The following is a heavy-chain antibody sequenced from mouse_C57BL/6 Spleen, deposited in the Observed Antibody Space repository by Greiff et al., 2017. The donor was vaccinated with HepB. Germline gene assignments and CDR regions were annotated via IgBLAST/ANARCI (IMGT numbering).Heavy chain of an antibody. V-gene: IGHV1-64*01. J-gene: IGHJ2*01. CDR1: GYTFTSYW. D-gene: IGHD1-1*01. CDR3: ARGGSSQYYFDY. Sequence: QVQLKQPGAELVKPGASVKLSCKASGYTFTSYWMHWVKQRPGQGLEWIGMIHPNSGSTNYNEKFKSKATLTVDKSSSTAYMQLSSLTSEDSAVYYCARGGSSQYYFDYWGQGTTLTVSS. CDR2: IHPNSGST.